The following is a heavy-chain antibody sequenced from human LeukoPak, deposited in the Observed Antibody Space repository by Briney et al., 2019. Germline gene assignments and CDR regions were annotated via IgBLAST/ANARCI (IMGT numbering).Heavy chain of an antibody. D-gene: IGHD4-17*01. Sequence: TGGSLRLSCAASGFTFSSYAMHWVRQAPGKGLEWVSIIYSGGSTYYADSVKGRFTISRDNSKNTLYLQMNSLRAEDTAVYYCARQALKFDDYGDYVGPYYFDYWGQGTLVTVSS. V-gene: IGHV3-66*04. CDR1: GFTFSSYA. CDR3: ARQALKFDDYGDYVGPYYFDY. J-gene: IGHJ4*02. CDR2: IYSGGST.